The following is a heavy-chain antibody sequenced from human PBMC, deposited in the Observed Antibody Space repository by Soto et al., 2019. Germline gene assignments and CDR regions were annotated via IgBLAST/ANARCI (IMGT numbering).Heavy chain of an antibody. V-gene: IGHV4-30-2*01. Sequence: PSETLSLTCAVSGGSISSGGYSWSWIRQPPGKGLEWIGYIYHSGSTNYNPSLKSRVTISVDTSKNQFSLRLSSVTAADTAVYYCARGKVFDYWGQGTLVTVSS. CDR1: GGSISSGGYS. CDR2: IYHSGST. CDR3: ARGKVFDY. J-gene: IGHJ4*02.